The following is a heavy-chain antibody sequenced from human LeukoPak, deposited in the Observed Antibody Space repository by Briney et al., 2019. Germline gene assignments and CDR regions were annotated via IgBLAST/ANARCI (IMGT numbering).Heavy chain of an antibody. CDR2: ISSSGTTI. CDR3: VSRAYRGEFDI. D-gene: IGHD5-12*01. Sequence: PGGSLRLSCAASGXIFSSYEVNWVRQAPGKGLKWVSYISSSGTTIDYADSVKGRFTISRDNAKNSLYLQMNSLRAEDTAVYYCVSRAYRGEFDIWGQGTMVTVSS. V-gene: IGHV3-48*03. J-gene: IGHJ3*02. CDR1: GXIFSSYE.